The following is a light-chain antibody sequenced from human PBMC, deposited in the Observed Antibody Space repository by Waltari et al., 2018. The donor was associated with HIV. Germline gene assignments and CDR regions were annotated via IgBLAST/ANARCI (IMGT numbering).Light chain of an antibody. Sequence: QSVLTQPPSASGPPGQRVTLSFSGSSSNIGSNCLSWNHPLPATAPNHLVYRNNQRPSGVPDRLSGSKSGTSASLAISGLRSEDEADYYCATWNDSLVGGGTKLTVL. CDR3: ATWNDSL. V-gene: IGLV1-47*01. CDR1: SSNIGSNC. CDR2: RNN. J-gene: IGLJ2*01.